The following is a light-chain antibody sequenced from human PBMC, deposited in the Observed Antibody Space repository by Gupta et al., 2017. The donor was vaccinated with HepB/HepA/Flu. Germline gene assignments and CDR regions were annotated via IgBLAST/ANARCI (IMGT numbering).Light chain of an antibody. J-gene: IGLJ2*01. CDR2: NND. CDR1: SSNIGTNT. Sequence: QSVLTPPPSASGTPGQRVTMSCSGSSSNIGTNTVNWYQQLPGKAPKLLIYNNDQRPSGVPDRFSGSKSGTSASLAISGLQSEDEAAYYCAAWDDSRRVIFGGGTKLTVL. V-gene: IGLV1-44*01. CDR3: AAWDDSRRVI.